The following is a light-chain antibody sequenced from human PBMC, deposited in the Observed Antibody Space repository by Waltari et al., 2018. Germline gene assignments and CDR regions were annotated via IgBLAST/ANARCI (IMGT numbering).Light chain of an antibody. Sequence: QSALTQPASVSGSPGQSITISCTGTATDIGGYNYVSWYQQHPGKAPTPVIFDVSSRPSGISYRFSASKVGNTASLTISGLQPADEADYYCCSFTSSSTWVFGGGTKLTVL. CDR1: ATDIGGYNY. J-gene: IGLJ3*02. CDR3: CSFTSSSTWV. V-gene: IGLV2-14*03. CDR2: DVS.